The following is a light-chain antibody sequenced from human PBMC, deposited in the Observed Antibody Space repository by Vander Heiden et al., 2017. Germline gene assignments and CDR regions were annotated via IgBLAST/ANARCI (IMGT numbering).Light chain of an antibody. CDR3: QQCITNPPST. Sequence: DIVMTQSPDSLAVSLGERATINCKSRHSVLSGSNNKNYLAWYQQKPGQPPKLLIYWASTRESGVPDRFSGSGSGTDFTLTISSLQAEDVAVYYCQQCITNPPSTFRQGTKVGVK. V-gene: IGKV4-1*01. CDR1: HSVLSGSNNKNY. J-gene: IGKJ1*01. CDR2: WAS.